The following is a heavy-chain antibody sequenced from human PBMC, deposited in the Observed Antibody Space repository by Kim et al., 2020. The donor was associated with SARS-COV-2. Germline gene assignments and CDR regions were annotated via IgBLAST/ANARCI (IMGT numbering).Heavy chain of an antibody. CDR3: AIGRYFDWFQRGDIIDAFDI. CDR2: RFYGVSDK. CDR1: GVIFSSDA. Sequence: GGSLRLLCVVSGVIFSSDADKWFCQGTGDGKLWWVVRFYGVSDKYYADVVNGRVTIPRDNSKNTLYLQMNSLRAEDTAVYYCAIGRYFDWFQRGDIIDAFDIWGQGTMVTGSS. J-gene: IGHJ3*02. V-gene: IGHV3-30*04. D-gene: IGHD3-9*01.